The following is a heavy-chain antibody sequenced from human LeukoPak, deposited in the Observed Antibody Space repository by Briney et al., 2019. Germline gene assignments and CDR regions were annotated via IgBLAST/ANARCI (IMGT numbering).Heavy chain of an antibody. D-gene: IGHD3-3*01. CDR3: ARHYDFWSGYYVDY. V-gene: IGHV4-38-2*01. CDR2: IYHSGSP. Sequence: SETLSLTCAVSGYSISSASYWGWIRQPPGKGLEWIGNIYHSGSPYYNPSLKSRVTISVDTSKNQFSLKLSSVTAADTAVYYCARHYDFWSGYYVDYWGQGTLVTVSS. J-gene: IGHJ4*02. CDR1: GYSISSASY.